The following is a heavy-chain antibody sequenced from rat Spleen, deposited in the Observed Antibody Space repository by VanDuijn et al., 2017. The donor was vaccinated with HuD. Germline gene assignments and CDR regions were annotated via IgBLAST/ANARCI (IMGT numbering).Heavy chain of an antibody. Sequence: EVQLVESGGGLVQPGRSLKLSCAASGFTFNDHFMAWVRQAPTKGLEWVATIIYDGSITYYRDSVKGRFTISRDNAKSTLYLQVDSLRSEDTTTYYCARQATTVPSYFDYWGQGVMVTVSS. D-gene: IGHD1-1*01. V-gene: IGHV5-17*01. J-gene: IGHJ2*01. CDR1: GFTFNDHF. CDR3: ARQATTVPSYFDY. CDR2: IIYDGSIT.